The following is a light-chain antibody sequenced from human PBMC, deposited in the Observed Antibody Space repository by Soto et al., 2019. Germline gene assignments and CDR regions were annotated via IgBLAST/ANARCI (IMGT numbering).Light chain of an antibody. CDR1: QSVSRY. V-gene: IGKV3-11*01. Sequence: EIVLTQSPATLSLSPGERATLSCRASQSVSRYLGCYQQKAGQAPRLLIYDASNRAAGIPDRFSGSGSGTDFSLTISSLEPEDFAVYYCQQRSNWPRTFGGGTKVEIK. CDR2: DAS. J-gene: IGKJ4*01. CDR3: QQRSNWPRT.